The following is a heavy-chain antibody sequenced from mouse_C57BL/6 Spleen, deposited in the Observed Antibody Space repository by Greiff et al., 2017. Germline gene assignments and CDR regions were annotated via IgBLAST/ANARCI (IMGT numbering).Heavy chain of an antibody. V-gene: IGHV14-4*01. Sequence: EVQLQQSGAELVRPGASVKLSCTASGFNIKDDYMHWVKQRPEQGLEWIGWIDPENGDTEYASKFQGKATITADTSSNTAYLQLSSLTSEDTAVYYCTRGDEGAWFAYWGQGTLVTVSA. J-gene: IGHJ3*01. CDR1: GFNIKDDY. CDR3: TRGDEGAWFAY. CDR2: IDPENGDT. D-gene: IGHD3-3*01.